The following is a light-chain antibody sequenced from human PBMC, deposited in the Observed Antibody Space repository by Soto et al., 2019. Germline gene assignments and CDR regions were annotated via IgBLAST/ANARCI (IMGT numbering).Light chain of an antibody. CDR1: SSDVGGYNY. Sequence: QSALTQPASVSGSPGQSITISCTGTSSDVGGYNYVSWYQQHPGKAPKLMIYEGSKRPSGVSNRFSGSRSGNTASLTISGLQAEDEADYYCCSYAGRSTFEVFGGGTKLTVL. CDR3: CSYAGRSTFEV. J-gene: IGLJ3*02. CDR2: EGS. V-gene: IGLV2-23*03.